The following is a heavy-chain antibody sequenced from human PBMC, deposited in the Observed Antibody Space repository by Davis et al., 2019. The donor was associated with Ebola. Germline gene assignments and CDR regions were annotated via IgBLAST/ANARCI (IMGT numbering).Heavy chain of an antibody. D-gene: IGHD2-15*01. CDR1: GFTFSSYG. CDR2: ISYDGSNK. V-gene: IGHV3-30*18. Sequence: PGGSLRLSCAASGFTFSSYGMHWVRQAPGKGLEWVAVISYDGSNKYYADSVKGRFTISRDNSKNTLYLQMNSLRAEDTALYYCAKDRFTSGGSSFSSWFDPWGQGTLVTVSS. CDR3: AKDRFTSGGSSFSSWFDP. J-gene: IGHJ5*02.